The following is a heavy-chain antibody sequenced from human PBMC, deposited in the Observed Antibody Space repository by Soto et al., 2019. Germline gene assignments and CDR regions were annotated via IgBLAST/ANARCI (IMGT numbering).Heavy chain of an antibody. D-gene: IGHD3-3*01. J-gene: IGHJ6*02. CDR3: ARDYGATWYYDFWNHGMDV. CDR2: ISYDGSNK. Sequence: QVQLVEPGGGVVQPGRSLRLSCAASGFTFSSYAMHWVRQAPGKGLERVAVISYDGSNKYYADSVKGRFTISRDNSKNTLYLEMNRLRAEDRAVYYCARDYGATWYYDFWNHGMDVWGPGTTVTVSS. V-gene: IGHV3-30-3*01. CDR1: GFTFSSYA.